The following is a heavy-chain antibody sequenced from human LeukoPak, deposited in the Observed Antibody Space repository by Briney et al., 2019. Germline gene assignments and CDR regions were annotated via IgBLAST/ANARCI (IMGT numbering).Heavy chain of an antibody. V-gene: IGHV3-23*01. CDR3: AKDLLNSEY. J-gene: IGHJ4*02. CDR1: GFTFSSYA. CDR2: ISSSGGST. Sequence: PGGSLRLSCAASGFTFSSYAMSWVRQAPGKGLEWVSAISSSGGSTYYADSVKGRFTISKDNSKSTLFLQMNSLTAEDTAVYYCAKDLLNSEYWGQGTLVTVSS.